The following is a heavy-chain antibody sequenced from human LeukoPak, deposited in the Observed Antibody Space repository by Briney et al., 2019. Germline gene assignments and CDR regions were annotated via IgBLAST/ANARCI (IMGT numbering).Heavy chain of an antibody. Sequence: PGGSLRLSCAASGFTFTRHAMRWVRQAPGKGLEWVSTTGLESVHTLCADSVQGRFTVSRDNSRNTLDLQMDNLTVDDTAIYYCVRGDDIGKHPTRAYYFDIWGQGTLVSVSS. CDR1: GFTFTRHA. CDR3: VRGDDIGKHPTRAYYFDI. CDR2: TGLESVHT. J-gene: IGHJ4*02. D-gene: IGHD3-10*01. V-gene: IGHV3-23*01.